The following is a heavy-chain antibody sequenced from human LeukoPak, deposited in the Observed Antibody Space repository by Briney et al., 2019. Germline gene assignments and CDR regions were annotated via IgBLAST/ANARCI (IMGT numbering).Heavy chain of an antibody. CDR1: GYTFSSYY. V-gene: IGHV1-46*01. CDR2: INPSGGRT. D-gene: IGHD1-26*01. J-gene: IGHJ4*02. CDR3: ARDVEGATTYFDY. Sequence: ASVKVSCKASGYTFSSYYMHWVRQAPGQGLEWMGLINPSGGRTSYAQKFQGRVTMTRDTSTTTVYMELSSLRSQDTAVYYCARDVEGATTYFDYWGQGTLVTVSS.